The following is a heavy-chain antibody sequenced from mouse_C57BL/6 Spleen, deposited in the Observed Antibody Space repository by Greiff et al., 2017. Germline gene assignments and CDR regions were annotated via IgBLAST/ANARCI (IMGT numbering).Heavy chain of an antibody. D-gene: IGHD2-5*01. V-gene: IGHV1-52*01. J-gene: IGHJ2*01. CDR2: IDPSDSET. Sequence: VQLQQPGAELVRPGSSVKLSCKASGYTFTSYWMHWVKQRPIQGLEWIGNIDPSDSETHYNQKFKDKATLTVDKSSSTAYMQLSSLTSEDSAVYYGAREDYYSNYVRGYYFDYWGQGTTLTVSS. CDR3: AREDYYSNYVRGYYFDY. CDR1: GYTFTSYW.